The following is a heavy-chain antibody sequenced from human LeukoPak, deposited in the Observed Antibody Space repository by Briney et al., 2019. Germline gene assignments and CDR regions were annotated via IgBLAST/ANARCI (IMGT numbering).Heavy chain of an antibody. CDR3: ASLDPIAAAAGPFDY. V-gene: IGHV3-7*01. Sequence: PGRSLRLSCAASGFTFSSYWMSWVRQAPGKGLEWVANIKQDGSEKYYVDSVKGRFTISRDNAKNSLYLQMNSLRAEDTAVYYCASLDPIAAAAGPFDYWGQGTLVTVSS. CDR1: GFTFSSYW. J-gene: IGHJ4*02. CDR2: IKQDGSEK. D-gene: IGHD6-13*01.